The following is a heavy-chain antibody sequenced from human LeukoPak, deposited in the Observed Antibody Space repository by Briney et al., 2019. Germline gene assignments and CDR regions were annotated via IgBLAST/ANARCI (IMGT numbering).Heavy chain of an antibody. J-gene: IGHJ4*02. Sequence: PSQTLSLTCTVSGGSINSGSYYWSWIRQPAGKGLEWIGRIYTSGSTNYNPPLKSRVTISVDTSKNQFSLKLSSVTAADTAVYYCARDDFGSYWGQGILVTVSS. CDR2: IYTSGST. D-gene: IGHD3-10*01. V-gene: IGHV4-61*02. CDR1: GGSINSGSYY. CDR3: ARDDFGSY.